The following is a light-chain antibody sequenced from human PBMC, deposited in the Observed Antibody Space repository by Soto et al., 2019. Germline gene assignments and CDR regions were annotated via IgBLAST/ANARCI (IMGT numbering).Light chain of an antibody. CDR3: SSYTSSSTYV. CDR2: EVS. Sequence: QSALTQPASVSGSPGQSITISCTGTSSDIGDYDYVSWYQHLPGKAPKLMIYEVSNRPSGVSNRFSGSKSGNTASLTISGLQAGDEADYYCSSYTSSSTYVFGTGTKLTVL. V-gene: IGLV2-14*01. J-gene: IGLJ1*01. CDR1: SSDIGDYDY.